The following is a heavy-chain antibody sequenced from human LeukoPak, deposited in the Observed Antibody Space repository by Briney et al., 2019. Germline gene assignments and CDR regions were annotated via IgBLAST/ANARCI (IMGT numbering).Heavy chain of an antibody. V-gene: IGHV3-33*01. CDR1: GFTFSSYG. Sequence: GGSLRLSCAASGFTFSSYGMHWVRQAPGKGLEWVAVTWSGGSDKYYADSVKGRFTISGDNSKNTLYLQMNSLRAEDTAVYYCARAASFGNWFDPWGQGTLVTVSS. J-gene: IGHJ5*02. CDR3: ARAASFGNWFDP. D-gene: IGHD3-16*01. CDR2: TWSGGSDK.